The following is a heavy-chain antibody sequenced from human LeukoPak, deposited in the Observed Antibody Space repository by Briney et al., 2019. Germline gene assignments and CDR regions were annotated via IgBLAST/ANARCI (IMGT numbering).Heavy chain of an antibody. CDR3: ASGDIVVVPAAMVYYYYGMDV. CDR2: INHSGST. V-gene: IGHV4-34*01. CDR1: GGSFSGYY. Sequence: SSETLYLTCAVYGGSFSGYYWSWIRQPPGKGLEWIGEINHSGSTNYNPSLKSRVTISVDTSKNQFSLKLSSVTAADTAVYYCASGDIVVVPAAMVYYYYGMDVWGQGTTVTVSS. J-gene: IGHJ6*02. D-gene: IGHD2-2*01.